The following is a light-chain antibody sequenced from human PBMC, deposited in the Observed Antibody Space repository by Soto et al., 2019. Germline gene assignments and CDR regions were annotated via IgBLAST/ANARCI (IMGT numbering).Light chain of an antibody. Sequence: SYELTQSPSVSVAPEKTATITCGGNNIGNKRVHWYRQKPGQAPVLLISYDSDQPSGIPERFSGSNSGNTATLTISRVEAGDEADYYCQVWDIMTDNYVFGSGTKLTVL. J-gene: IGLJ1*01. CDR3: QVWDIMTDNYV. V-gene: IGLV3-21*04. CDR1: NIGNKR. CDR2: YDS.